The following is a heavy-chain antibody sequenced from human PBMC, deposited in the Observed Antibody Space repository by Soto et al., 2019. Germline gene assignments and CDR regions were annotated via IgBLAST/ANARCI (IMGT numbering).Heavy chain of an antibody. CDR2: INTYNGNT. D-gene: IGHD1-7*01. J-gene: IGHJ4*02. Sequence: QVQLVQSGAEVKKPGASVKVSCKASGYTFTNYGIIWVRQAPGQGLEWMGWINTYNGNTNYAQNHQGRVTLTTATPTSTATRELRPLSSNDPAMYYCARAEKSSRTNYWLNTFAYWDQGPLVTVSS. CDR1: GYTFTNYG. V-gene: IGHV1-18*01. CDR3: ARAEKSSRTNYWLNTFAY.